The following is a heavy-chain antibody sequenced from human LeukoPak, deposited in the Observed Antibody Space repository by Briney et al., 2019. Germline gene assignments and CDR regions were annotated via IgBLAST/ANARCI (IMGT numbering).Heavy chain of an antibody. J-gene: IGHJ4*02. D-gene: IGHD4-17*01. CDR2: IDPRDSYT. CDR1: GHSFSNYW. Sequence: GESLKISCKASGHSFSNYWISWVRQMPGKGLEWMGRIDPRDSYTKYSPSFEGHVTISVDKSISTAFLQWSSLKASDSAIYFCATGASKVTTDFANYWGQGTQVAVSS. CDR3: ATGASKVTTDFANY. V-gene: IGHV5-10-1*01.